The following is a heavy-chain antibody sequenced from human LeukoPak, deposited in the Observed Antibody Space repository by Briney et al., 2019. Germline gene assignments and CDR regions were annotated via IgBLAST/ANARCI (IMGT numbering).Heavy chain of an antibody. J-gene: IGHJ4*02. CDR2: ISSSSIYI. Sequence: GSLGLSCAASGFTFSTYYINWVRQAPGKGLEWVSSISSSSIYIYYADSVKGRFTISRDNAKNSLYLQMNSLRAEDTAVYYCARPTSGNKVGYIRRFGYWGQGTLVTVSS. D-gene: IGHD5-24*01. CDR3: ARPTSGNKVGYIRRFGY. CDR1: GFTFSTYY. V-gene: IGHV3-21*01.